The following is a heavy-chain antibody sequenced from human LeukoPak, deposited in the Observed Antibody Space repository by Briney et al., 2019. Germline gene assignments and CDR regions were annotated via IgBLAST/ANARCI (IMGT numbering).Heavy chain of an antibody. V-gene: IGHV3-23*01. CDR1: GFTFSSYA. J-gene: IGHJ4*02. Sequence: GGSLRLSCAASGFTFSSYAMSWVRQAPGKGLEWVSAISGGGGSTYYADSVKGRFTISRDNSKNTLFLQMISLRAEDSAVYYCANSQLVFDYWGQGTLVTVSS. D-gene: IGHD6-6*01. CDR3: ANSQLVFDY. CDR2: ISGGGGST.